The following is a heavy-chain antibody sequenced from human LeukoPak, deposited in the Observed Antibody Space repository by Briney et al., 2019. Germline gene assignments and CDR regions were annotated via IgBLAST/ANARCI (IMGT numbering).Heavy chain of an antibody. V-gene: IGHV3-11*04. D-gene: IGHD5-18*01. CDR2: ISSSGSTI. CDR3: ARGGSYGYTEAFDI. CDR1: GFTFSDYY. J-gene: IGHJ3*02. Sequence: GGSLRLSCAASGFTFSDYYMSWIRQAPGKGLEWVSYISSSGSTIYYADSVKGRFTISRDNAKNSLYLQMNSLRAGDTAVYYCARGGSYGYTEAFDIWGQGTMVTVSS.